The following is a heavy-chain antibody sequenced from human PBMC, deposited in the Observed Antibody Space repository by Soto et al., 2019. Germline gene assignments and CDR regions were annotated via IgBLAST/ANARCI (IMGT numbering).Heavy chain of an antibody. CDR3: ARSYYGSGQITADVRSFDP. CDR1: GYTFTSYY. CDR2: INPSGGST. J-gene: IGHJ5*02. V-gene: IGHV1-46*03. Sequence: QVQLVQSGAEVKKPGASVKVSCKASGYTFTSYYMHWVRQAPGQGLEWMGIINPSGGSTSYAQKFQGRVTMTRDTSTSTVSMELSSLRSEDTAVYYCARSYYGSGQITADVRSFDPWGQGTLVTVSS. D-gene: IGHD3-10*01.